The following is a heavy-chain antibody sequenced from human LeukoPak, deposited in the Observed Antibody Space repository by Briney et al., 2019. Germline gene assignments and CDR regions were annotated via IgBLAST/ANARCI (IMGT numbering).Heavy chain of an antibody. CDR2: INPTGGST. J-gene: IGHJ6*02. D-gene: IGHD4-23*01. CDR3: ARADFGGNSDYYYYGLDV. CDR1: GYTFTNYY. V-gene: IGHV1-46*01. Sequence: ASVKVSCKASGYTFTNYYIHWVRQAPGQGLEWMGIINPTGGSTTYTQKFQGRVTMTRDTSTSTVYMELSGLRYEDTAVYYCARADFGGNSDYYYYGLDVWGQGTTVTVSS.